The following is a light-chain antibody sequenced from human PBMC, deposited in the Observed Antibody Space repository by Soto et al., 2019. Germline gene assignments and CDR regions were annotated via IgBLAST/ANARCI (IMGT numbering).Light chain of an antibody. CDR3: QHYNDWRSLT. CDR2: DAS. V-gene: IGKV3-15*01. J-gene: IGKJ4*01. Sequence: IVITQAPATLSVSPGERATLSCKASQGVSRHLAWYQQRPGQAPRLLIYDASTRATGIPARFSGSGSGTEFTLTISSLQSEDFAVYYCQHYNDWRSLTFGGGTKVEI. CDR1: QGVSRH.